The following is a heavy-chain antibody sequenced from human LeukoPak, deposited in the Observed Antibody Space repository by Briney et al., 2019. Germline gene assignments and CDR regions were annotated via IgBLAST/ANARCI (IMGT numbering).Heavy chain of an antibody. D-gene: IGHD4-23*01. CDR1: GFTFTSSA. CDR3: AAATTGVRIKLDY. J-gene: IGHJ4*02. Sequence: ASVKVSCKASGFTFTSSAVQWVRQARGQRLGGIGWIVVGSGNTNYAQKFQERVTITRDMSTSTAYMELSSLRSEDTAVYYCAAATTGVRIKLDYWGQGSLVSVSS. V-gene: IGHV1-58*01. CDR2: IVVGSGNT.